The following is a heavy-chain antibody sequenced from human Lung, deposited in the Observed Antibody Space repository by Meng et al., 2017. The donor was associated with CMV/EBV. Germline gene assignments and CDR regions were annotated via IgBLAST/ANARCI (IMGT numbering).Heavy chain of an antibody. J-gene: IGHJ5*01. CDR2: ISYDGSSK. CDR1: GFPFSSYT. D-gene: IGHD6-6*01. CDR3: ARDHHRYSSSSSLDS. V-gene: IGHV3-30*04. Sequence: SCAASGFPFSSYTMHWVRQAPGKGLEWVAIISYDGSSKNYADSVKGRFTVSRDNPKNTLYLEMTNLRAEDTAIYYCARDHHRYSSSSSLDSLGQGXLVTVSS.